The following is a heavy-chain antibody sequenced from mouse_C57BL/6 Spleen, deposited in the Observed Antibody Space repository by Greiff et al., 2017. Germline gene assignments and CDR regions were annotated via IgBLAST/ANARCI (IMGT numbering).Heavy chain of an antibody. V-gene: IGHV5-6*01. CDR2: ISSGGSYT. J-gene: IGHJ2*01. CDR3: ARNGGSYYFDY. Sequence: EVNVVESGGDLVKPGGSLKLSCAASGFTFSSYGMSWVRQTPDKRLEWVATISSGGSYTYYPDSVKGRFTISRANAKNTLYLQMSSLKSEDTAMYYCARNGGSYYFDYWGQGTTLTVSS. CDR1: GFTFSSYG.